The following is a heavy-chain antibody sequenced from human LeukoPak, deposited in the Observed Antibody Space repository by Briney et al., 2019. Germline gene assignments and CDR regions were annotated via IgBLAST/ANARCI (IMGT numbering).Heavy chain of an antibody. Sequence: GGSLRLSCAASGFTFSSYGMHWVRQAPGKGLEWVAFIRYDGSNKYYADPVKGRFTISRDNSKNTLYLQMNSLRAEDTAVYYCAREETLAAAGNYYFDYWGQGTLVTVSS. CDR2: IRYDGSNK. V-gene: IGHV3-30*02. CDR3: AREETLAAAGNYYFDY. J-gene: IGHJ4*02. CDR1: GFTFSSYG. D-gene: IGHD6-13*01.